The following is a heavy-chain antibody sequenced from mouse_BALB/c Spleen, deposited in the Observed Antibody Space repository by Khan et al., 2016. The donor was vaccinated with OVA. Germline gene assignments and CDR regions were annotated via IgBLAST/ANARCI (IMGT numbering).Heavy chain of an antibody. CDR2: INPHIGET. CDR3: ARKNGSDFDY. CDR1: GYSFTGYF. J-gene: IGHJ2*01. D-gene: IGHD1-1*01. Sequence: VTLKESGPELVKPGASVKISCKASGYSFTGYFMNWVMQSHGKSLEWIGRINPHIGETLYNQKFKGKATLTVDESSRTAHMELRSLASEDSAVYYCARKNGSDFDYWGQGTTLTVSS. V-gene: IGHV1-20*02.